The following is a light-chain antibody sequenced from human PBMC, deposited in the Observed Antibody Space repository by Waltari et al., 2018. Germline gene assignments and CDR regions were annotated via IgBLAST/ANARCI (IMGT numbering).Light chain of an antibody. J-gene: IGKJ1*01. V-gene: IGKV1-5*03. CDR3: QQYNTNPAS. Sequence: DIQMTQSPSIVSASVGDRVTITCRASQTIETCLAWYQHKPGKVPKLLLYRASTLRREFPSRFSGIGSGTDFTLTISSLQADDFATYYCQQYNTNPASFGLGTKLEIK. CDR1: QTIETC. CDR2: RAS.